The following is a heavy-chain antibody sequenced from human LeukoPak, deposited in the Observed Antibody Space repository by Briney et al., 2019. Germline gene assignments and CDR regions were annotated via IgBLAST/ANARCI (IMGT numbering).Heavy chain of an antibody. Sequence: GGSQGLSYGASGYTYRRHGMSWVRQAPGKGLEWVANIKQDGSEKYYVDSVKGRFTISRDNAENSLYLQMNSLRAEDTAVYYCARVPYCSSASCCAITHYWRQGCPVTVPS. CDR3: ARVPYCSSASCCAITHY. V-gene: IGHV3-7*05. CDR1: GYTYRRHG. D-gene: IGHD2-2*01. J-gene: IGHJ4*02. CDR2: IKQDGSEK.